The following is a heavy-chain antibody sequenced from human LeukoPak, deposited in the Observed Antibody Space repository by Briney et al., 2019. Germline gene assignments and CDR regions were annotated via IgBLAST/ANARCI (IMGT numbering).Heavy chain of an antibody. CDR2: IKQDGSEK. V-gene: IGHV3-7*01. CDR1: GFTFSSYW. D-gene: IGHD3-3*01. CDR3: APSLSGYFDY. Sequence: PGGSLRLSCAASGFTFSSYWMSWVRQAPGKGMEWVANIKQDGSEKYYVDSVKGRFTISRDNAKNSLSLQMNSLRAEDTAVYYCAPSLSGYFDYWGQGTLVTVSS. J-gene: IGHJ4*02.